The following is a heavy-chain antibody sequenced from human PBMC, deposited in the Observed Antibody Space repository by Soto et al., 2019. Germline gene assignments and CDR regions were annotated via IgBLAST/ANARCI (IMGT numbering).Heavy chain of an antibody. CDR2: INPGIGKT. D-gene: IGHD5-18*01. J-gene: IGHJ5*02. V-gene: IGHV1-3*01. Sequence: ASVKVSRKASGYTFTSYAMHWVRQAPGQRLEWMGRINPGIGKTNYAQKFQGRVTITTDKSTSTAYMELSSLRSEDTAVYYCARDRMGTAMVNLPNNWFDPWGQGTLVTVSS. CDR1: GYTFTSYA. CDR3: ARDRMGTAMVNLPNNWFDP.